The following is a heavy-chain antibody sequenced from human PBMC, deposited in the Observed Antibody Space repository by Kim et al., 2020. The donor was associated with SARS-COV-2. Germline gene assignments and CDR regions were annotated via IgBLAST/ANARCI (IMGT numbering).Heavy chain of an antibody. J-gene: IGHJ4*02. V-gene: IGHV3-21*01. CDR3: ARAYDILTGSPLDY. CDR2: ISSSSSYI. Sequence: GGSLRLSCAASGFTFSSYSMNWVRQAPGKGLEWVSSISSSSSYIYYADSVKGRFTISRDKAKNSLYLQMNSLRAEDTAVYYCARAYDILTGSPLDYWGQGTLVTVSS. D-gene: IGHD3-9*01. CDR1: GFTFSSYS.